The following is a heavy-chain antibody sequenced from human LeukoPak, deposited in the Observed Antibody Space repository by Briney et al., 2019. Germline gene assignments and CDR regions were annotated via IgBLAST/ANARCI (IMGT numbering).Heavy chain of an antibody. J-gene: IGHJ6*03. CDR1: GGSISSSSYY. CDR3: ARDSWNFHYYYYYMDV. CDR2: IYYSGST. V-gene: IGHV4-39*07. D-gene: IGHD1-7*01. Sequence: PSETLSLTCTVSGGSISSSSYYWGWIRQPPGKGLEWIGSIYYSGSTYYNPSLKSRVTISVDTSKNQFSLKLSSVTAADTAVYYCARDSWNFHYYYYYMDVWGKGTTVTVSS.